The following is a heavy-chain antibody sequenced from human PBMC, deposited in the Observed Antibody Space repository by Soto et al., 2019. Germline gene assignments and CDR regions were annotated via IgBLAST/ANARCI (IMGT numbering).Heavy chain of an antibody. CDR1: GGSFSGYY. D-gene: IGHD6-13*01. CDR3: ARGRPKYSSSGDRWFDP. Sequence: SETLSLTCAVYGGSFSGYYWSWIRQPPGKGLEWIGEINHSGSTNYNPSLKSRVTISVDTSKNQFSLKLSSVTAADTAVYYCARGRPKYSSSGDRWFDPGGQGTLDTVSS. V-gene: IGHV4-34*01. CDR2: INHSGST. J-gene: IGHJ5*02.